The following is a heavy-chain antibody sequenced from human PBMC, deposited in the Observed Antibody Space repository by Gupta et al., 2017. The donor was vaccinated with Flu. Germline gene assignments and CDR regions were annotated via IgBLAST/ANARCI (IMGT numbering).Heavy chain of an antibody. CDR3: ARVSRLATCGDDCRLNPDY. Sequence: EVQLMESGGALVQSGGSLRLSCAASGFFFNFYELKWVRQAPGKGLEWVSYISTSGDTIFYADSVKGRFTISRDNAKNSLYLQMNNLRAEDTAVYYCARVSRLATCGDDCRLNPDYWGQGTLGTVSS. V-gene: IGHV3-48*03. CDR1: GFFFNFYE. D-gene: IGHD2-21*01. J-gene: IGHJ4*02. CDR2: ISTSGDTI.